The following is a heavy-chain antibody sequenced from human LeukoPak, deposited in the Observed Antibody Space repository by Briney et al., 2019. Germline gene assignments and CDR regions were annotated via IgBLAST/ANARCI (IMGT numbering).Heavy chain of an antibody. D-gene: IGHD5-24*01. CDR1: GYTFDIYG. Sequence: ASVKVSCKASGYTFDIYGIAWVRQAPGQGLEWMGWIATYNGKTDYAQNLQGRVTMTTDLSTGTAYMELRSLRSDDTAVYYCARDRWGNVEMATSIDYWGQGTLVTVSS. CDR2: IATYNGKT. V-gene: IGHV1-18*01. CDR3: ARDRWGNVEMATSIDY. J-gene: IGHJ4*02.